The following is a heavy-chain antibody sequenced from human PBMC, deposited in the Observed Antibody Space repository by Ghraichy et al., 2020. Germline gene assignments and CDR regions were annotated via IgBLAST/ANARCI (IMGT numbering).Heavy chain of an antibody. CDR1: GGSIYTSIYY. J-gene: IGHJ4*02. Sequence: SETLSLTCTVSGGSIYTSIYYWGWIRQPPGKGLEWIGNIHYSGSTYYNPSLTIRVTVSVDTSKNQFSLKLTSVTAADTAVYYCASTRVNERNAFNTYYYENVGHPFDYWGQGILVSVSS. CDR2: IHYSGST. CDR3: ASTRVNERNAFNTYYYENVGHPFDY. V-gene: IGHV4-39*01. D-gene: IGHD3-22*01.